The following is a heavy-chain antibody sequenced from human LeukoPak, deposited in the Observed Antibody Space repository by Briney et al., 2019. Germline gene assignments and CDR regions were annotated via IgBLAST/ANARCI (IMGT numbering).Heavy chain of an antibody. CDR3: VSPWPYSGYAYYFDY. Sequence: ASVKVSCKASGYTFTGYYMHWVRQAPGQGLEWMGWINPNSGDTDYAQKSQGRVTMTRDTSINTAYMELSRLRSDDTAVYYCVSPWPYSGYAYYFDYWGQGTLVTASS. J-gene: IGHJ4*02. CDR1: GYTFTGYY. D-gene: IGHD5-12*01. CDR2: INPNSGDT. V-gene: IGHV1-2*02.